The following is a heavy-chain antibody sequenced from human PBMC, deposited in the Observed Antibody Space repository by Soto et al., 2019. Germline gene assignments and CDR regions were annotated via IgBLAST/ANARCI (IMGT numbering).Heavy chain of an antibody. D-gene: IGHD6-13*01. V-gene: IGHV3-23*01. CDR1: GFTFSSYA. J-gene: IGHJ6*02. CDR2: ISGSGGST. CDR3: AKGQQLVASYYYYGMDV. Sequence: EVQLLESGGGLVQPGGSLRLSCAASGFTFSSYAMSWVRQAPGKGLEWVSAISGSGGSTYYADSVKGRFTISRDNSKNTLYLQMNSLRADDTAVYYCAKGQQLVASYYYYGMDVWGQGTTVTVSS.